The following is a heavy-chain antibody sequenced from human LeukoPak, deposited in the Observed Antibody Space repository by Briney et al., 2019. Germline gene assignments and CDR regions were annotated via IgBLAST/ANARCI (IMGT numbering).Heavy chain of an antibody. CDR3: ARDGSSWYFEWFDP. J-gene: IGHJ5*02. CDR2: INPNSGGT. Sequence: GASVKVSCKASGYTFTGYYMHWVRQAPGQGLEWMGWINPNSGGTNYAQKFQGRVTMTRDTSISTAYMELSRLRSDDTAVYYCARDGSSWYFEWFDPWGQGTLVTVSS. D-gene: IGHD6-13*01. CDR1: GYTFTGYY. V-gene: IGHV1-2*02.